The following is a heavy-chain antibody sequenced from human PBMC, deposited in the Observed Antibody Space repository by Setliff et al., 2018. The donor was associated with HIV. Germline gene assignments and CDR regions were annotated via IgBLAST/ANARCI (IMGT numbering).Heavy chain of an antibody. CDR3: ATLDHSGGNFLAY. CDR2: IHSSGST. V-gene: IGHV4-4*09. CDR1: GGSVNDFY. Sequence: PSETLSLTCTVSGGSVNDFYCNWIRQPPGKGPEWIGYIHSSGSTIYNPSLKSRITISLDTSKEQFSLELSSATAADTAAYYCATLDHSGGNFLAYWGQGSLVTVSS. J-gene: IGHJ4*02. D-gene: IGHD2-21*02.